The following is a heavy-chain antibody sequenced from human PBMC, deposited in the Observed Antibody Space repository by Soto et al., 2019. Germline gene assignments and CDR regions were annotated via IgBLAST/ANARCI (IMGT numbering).Heavy chain of an antibody. CDR2: ISYDGSNK. Sequence: PVGSLRLSCAASGFTFSSYGMHWVRQAPGKGLEWVAVISYDGSNKYYADSVKGRFTISRDNSKNTLYLQMNSLRAEDTAVYYCAKDESAAFDIWGQGTMVTVSS. CDR1: GFTFSSYG. CDR3: AKDESAAFDI. V-gene: IGHV3-30*18. J-gene: IGHJ3*02.